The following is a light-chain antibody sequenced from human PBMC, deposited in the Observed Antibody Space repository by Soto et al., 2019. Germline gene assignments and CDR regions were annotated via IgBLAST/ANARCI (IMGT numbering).Light chain of an antibody. CDR1: SSDVGSYNL. J-gene: IGLJ2*01. CDR2: EGS. CDR3: CSYAGSSIYVV. Sequence: QSALTQPASVSGSPGQLITISCTGTSSDVGSYNLVSWYQQHPGKAPKLMIYEGSKRPSGVSNRFSGSKSGNTASLTISGLQAEDEADYYCCSYAGSSIYVVFGGGTKLTVL. V-gene: IGLV2-23*01.